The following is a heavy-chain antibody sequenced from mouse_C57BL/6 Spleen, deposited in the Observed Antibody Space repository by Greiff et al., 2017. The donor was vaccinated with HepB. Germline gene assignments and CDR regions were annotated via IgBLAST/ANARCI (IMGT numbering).Heavy chain of an antibody. V-gene: IGHV1-69*01. CDR1: GYTFPSYW. CDR3: ARSGYGSHYYAMDY. Sequence: QVQLQQPGAELVMPGASVKLSCKASGYTFPSYWMHWVKQRPGQGLEWIGEIDPSDSYTNYNQKFKGKSTLTVDKSSSTAYMQLSSLTSEDSAVYYCARSGYGSHYYAMDYWGQGTSDTVSS. D-gene: IGHD1-1*01. CDR2: IDPSDSYT. J-gene: IGHJ4*01.